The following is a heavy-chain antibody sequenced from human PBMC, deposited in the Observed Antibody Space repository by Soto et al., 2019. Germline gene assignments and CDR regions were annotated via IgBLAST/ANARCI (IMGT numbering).Heavy chain of an antibody. J-gene: IGHJ4*02. CDR1: GFSLSNARMG. CDR2: IFSNNEK. V-gene: IGHV2-26*01. Sequence: GSGPTLVNPTETLTLTCTVSGFSLSNARMGVSWIRQPPGKALEWLAHIFSNNEKSYSTSLKSRLTISKDTSKSQVVLTMTNMDPVDTGTYYCAHCAGAGNSCYFKYWGQGTQVTVSS. D-gene: IGHD6-13*01. CDR3: AHCAGAGNSCYFKY.